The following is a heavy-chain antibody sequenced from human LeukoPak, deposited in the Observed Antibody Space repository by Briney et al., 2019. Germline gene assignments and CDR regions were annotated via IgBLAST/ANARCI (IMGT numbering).Heavy chain of an antibody. V-gene: IGHV1-69*04. CDR2: IIPILGVA. D-gene: IGHD2-21*02. CDR1: GGTFSSYT. CDR3: ARDEVVTATDAFGI. J-gene: IGHJ3*02. Sequence: ASVKVSCKASGGTFSSYTISWVRQAPGQGLEWMGRIIPILGVANYAQKFQGRVTITADKSTSTAYMELSSLRSEGTAVYYCARDEVVTATDAFGIWGQGTMVTVSS.